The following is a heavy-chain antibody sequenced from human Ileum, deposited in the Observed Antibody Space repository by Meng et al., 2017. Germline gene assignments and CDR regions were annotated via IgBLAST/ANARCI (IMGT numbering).Heavy chain of an antibody. D-gene: IGHD1-26*01. CDR1: RYTFTNYD. CDR3: ATSGGGFDY. J-gene: IGHJ4*02. V-gene: IGHV7-4-1*02. CDR2: INTNTGNP. Sequence: QVQLVHSGSGLKKPGASVKVSCKASRYTFTNYDINWVRQAPGQGLEWMGWINTNTGNPTYAQGFTGRFVFSLDTSVNTAHLQISTLTAEDTAVYYCATSGGGFDYWGQGALVTVSS.